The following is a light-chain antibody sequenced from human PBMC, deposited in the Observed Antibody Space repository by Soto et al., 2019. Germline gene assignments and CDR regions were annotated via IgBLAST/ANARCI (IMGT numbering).Light chain of an antibody. Sequence: EIVLTQSPGTLSLSPGERATLSCRASQSVSSSYLAWYQQKPGQAPRLLIYGASSRATGIPDRFSGSGSGTDFTLTISRLEPEDFAVYYCQQYGSSLLITFGQGTRLEIE. CDR3: QQYGSSLLIT. J-gene: IGKJ5*01. V-gene: IGKV3-20*01. CDR1: QSVSSSY. CDR2: GAS.